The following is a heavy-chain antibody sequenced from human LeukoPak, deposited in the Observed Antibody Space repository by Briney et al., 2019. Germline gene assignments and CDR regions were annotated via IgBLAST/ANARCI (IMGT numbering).Heavy chain of an antibody. V-gene: IGHV1-8*01. Sequence: ASVKVSCKASGYTFTSYDINWVRQATGQGLEWMGWMNPNSGNTGYAQKFQGRVTMTRNTSISTAYMELSSLRSEDTAVYYCARGATGGIQLWWRNYNYYGMDVWGQGTTVTVSS. CDR1: GYTFTSYD. CDR2: MNPNSGNT. CDR3: ARGATGGIQLWWRNYNYYGMDV. D-gene: IGHD5-18*01. J-gene: IGHJ6*02.